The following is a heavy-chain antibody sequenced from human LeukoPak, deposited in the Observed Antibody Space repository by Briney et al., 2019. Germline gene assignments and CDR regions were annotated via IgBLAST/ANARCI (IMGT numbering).Heavy chain of an antibody. CDR1: GGSISSYY. CDR3: ARSMITFGGVPPFDY. V-gene: IGHV4-4*07. J-gene: IGHJ4*02. Sequence: SETLSLTCTVSGGSISSYYWSWIRQPAGKGLEWIGRIYTSGSTNYNPSLKSRVTISVDTSKDQFSLKLSSVTAADTAVYYCARSMITFGGVPPFDYWGQGTLVTVSS. CDR2: IYTSGST. D-gene: IGHD3-16*01.